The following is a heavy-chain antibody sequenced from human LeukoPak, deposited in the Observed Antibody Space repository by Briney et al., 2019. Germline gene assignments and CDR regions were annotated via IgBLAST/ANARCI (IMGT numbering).Heavy chain of an antibody. CDR2: IIPIFGTA. CDR1: GGTFSSYA. D-gene: IGHD3-10*01. J-gene: IGHJ4*02. V-gene: IGHV1-69*05. Sequence: VASVKVSCKASGGTFSSYAISWVRQAPGQGLEWMGGIIPIFGTANYAQKFQGRVTITTDESTSTAYMELSSLRSEDTAVYYCATPEWVQLERRFLTGGSGSYYNMWGQGTLVTVSS. CDR3: ATPEWVQLERRFLTGGSGSYYNM.